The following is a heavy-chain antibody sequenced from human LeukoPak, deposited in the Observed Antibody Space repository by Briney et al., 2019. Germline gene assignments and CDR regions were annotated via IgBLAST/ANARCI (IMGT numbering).Heavy chain of an antibody. CDR3: AREAEGATNPSQFDY. Sequence: SSVTVSCKASGGTFSSYAISWVRQAPGPPREWIGGISPIFGTTNYAQKFQGRVTITADESTSTAYMELSSLRSEDTAVYYCAREAEGATNPSQFDYWGQGTLVTVSS. D-gene: IGHD1-26*01. CDR2: ISPIFGTT. CDR1: GGTFSSYA. J-gene: IGHJ4*02. V-gene: IGHV1-69*13.